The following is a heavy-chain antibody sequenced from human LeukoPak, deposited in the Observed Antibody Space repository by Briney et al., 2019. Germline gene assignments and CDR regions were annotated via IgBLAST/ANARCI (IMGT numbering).Heavy chain of an antibody. D-gene: IGHD5-18*01. J-gene: IGHJ4*02. CDR3: ARDLREYSYGLAVDY. V-gene: IGHV3-7*01. CDR2: IKQDGSEK. Sequence: GGSLRLSCVASEFTFSSYGMHWVRQAPGKGLEWVANIKQDGSEKYYVDSVKGRFTISRDNAKNSLYLQMNSLRAEDTAVYYCARDLREYSYGLAVDYWGQGTLVTVSS. CDR1: EFTFSSYG.